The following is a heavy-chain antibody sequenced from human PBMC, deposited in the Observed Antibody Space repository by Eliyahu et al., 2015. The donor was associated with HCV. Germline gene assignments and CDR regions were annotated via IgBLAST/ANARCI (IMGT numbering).Heavy chain of an antibody. V-gene: IGHV1-18*01. CDR3: ARGGSIFGAVVRGAHYGMDV. CDR1: GYTFATYG. D-gene: IGHD3-3*01. J-gene: IGHJ6*02. Sequence: QVQLVQSGAEVKKPGASVKVSCKASGYTFATYGIXWVRQAPGQGLEWMGWISAYNGKTNYAQKFQGRVTMTTDTSTSTAYMELRSLRSDDTAVYYCARGGSIFGAVVRGAHYGMDVWGQGTTVTVSS. CDR2: ISAYNGKT.